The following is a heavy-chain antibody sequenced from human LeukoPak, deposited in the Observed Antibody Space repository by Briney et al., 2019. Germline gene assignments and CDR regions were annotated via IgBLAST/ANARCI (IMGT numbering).Heavy chain of an antibody. V-gene: IGHV3-53*01. Sequence: GGSLRLSCTVSGFTVSSNSMSWVRQAPGRGLEWVSFIYSDNTHYSDSVKGRFTISRDNSKNTLYLQMNSLRAEDTAVYYCARDLGLSNYQVVVGSHYYYYMDVWGKGTTVTVSS. CDR3: ARDLGLSNYQVVVGSHYYYYMDV. CDR1: GFTVSSNS. J-gene: IGHJ6*03. D-gene: IGHD4-11*01. CDR2: IYSDNT.